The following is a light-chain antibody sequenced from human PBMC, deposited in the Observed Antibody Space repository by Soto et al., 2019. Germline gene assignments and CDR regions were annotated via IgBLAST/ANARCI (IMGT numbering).Light chain of an antibody. CDR2: AAS. V-gene: IGKV1-39*01. CDR1: QNIITH. Sequence: LSPSVGKKVTITWRASQNIITHLNWYQQEPGQDPKFVIYAASSLQSGVPSRFSGRGSGTDFTLTISILHPEDCASYCCPEGYDTLITFGQGTRLE. J-gene: IGKJ5*01. CDR3: PEGYDTLIT.